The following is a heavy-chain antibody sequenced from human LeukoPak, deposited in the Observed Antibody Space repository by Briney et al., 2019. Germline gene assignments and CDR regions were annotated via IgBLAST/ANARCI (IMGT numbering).Heavy chain of an antibody. Sequence: SETLSLTWAVSGGSISSSNWWSWVRQPPGKGLEWIGEIYHSGSTNYNPSLKSQVTISVDKSKNQFSLKLSSVTAADTAVYYCARSGYSYGGEPGYWGQGTLVTVSS. D-gene: IGHD5-18*01. CDR2: IYHSGST. V-gene: IGHV4-4*02. J-gene: IGHJ4*02. CDR1: GGSISSSNW. CDR3: ARSGYSYGGEPGY.